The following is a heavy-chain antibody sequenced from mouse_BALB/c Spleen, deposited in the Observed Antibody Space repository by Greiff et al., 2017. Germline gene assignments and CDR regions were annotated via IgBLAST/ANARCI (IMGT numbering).Heavy chain of an antibody. Sequence: EVQGVESGGGLVKPGGSLKLSCAASGFTFSSYAMSWVRQTPEKRLEWVASISSGGSTYYPDSVKGRFTISRDNARNILYLQMSSLRSEDTAMYYCAREVYYFDYWGQGTTLTVSS. CDR3: AREVYYFDY. J-gene: IGHJ2*01. CDR2: ISSGGST. CDR1: GFTFSSYA. V-gene: IGHV5-6-5*01.